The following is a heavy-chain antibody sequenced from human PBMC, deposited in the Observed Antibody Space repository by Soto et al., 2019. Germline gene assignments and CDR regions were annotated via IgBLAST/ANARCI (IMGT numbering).Heavy chain of an antibody. CDR1: GFTFTSSA. Sequence: SVKVSCKASGFTFTSSAVRWVRQARGQRLEWIGWIVVGSGNTNYAQKFQERVTITRDMSTSTAYMELSSLRSEDTAVYYCAAPHCTNGVCYSGYYYYYGMDVWGQGTTVTVSS. CDR2: IVVGSGNT. CDR3: AAPHCTNGVCYSGYYYYYGMDV. J-gene: IGHJ6*02. D-gene: IGHD2-8*01. V-gene: IGHV1-58*01.